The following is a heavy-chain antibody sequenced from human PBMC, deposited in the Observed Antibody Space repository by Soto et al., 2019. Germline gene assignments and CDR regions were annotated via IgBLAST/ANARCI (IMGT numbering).Heavy chain of an antibody. CDR2: IKSKTDGGTT. D-gene: IGHD2-15*01. CDR3: TSSLYCSGGSCHRVDY. CDR1: GFTFSNAW. Sequence: VQLVESGGGLVKPGGSLRLSCAASGFTFSNAWMSWVRQAPGKGLEWVGRIKSKTDGGTTDYAAPVKGRFTISRDDSKNTLYLQMNSLKTEDTAVYYCTSSLYCSGGSCHRVDYWGQGTLVTVSS. V-gene: IGHV3-15*01. J-gene: IGHJ4*02.